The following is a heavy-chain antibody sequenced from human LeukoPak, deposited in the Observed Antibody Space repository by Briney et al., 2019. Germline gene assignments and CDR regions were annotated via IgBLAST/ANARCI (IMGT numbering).Heavy chain of an antibody. V-gene: IGHV3-74*03. CDR1: GFTFSGHW. Sequence: GGSLRLSCTASGFTFSGHWIHWVRQAPGMGLVWVSRINERGTDSMYADSVKGRFTISRDNAKNTVYLQMNSLTVDDTAVYYCARGYTSSGNVNNWFDPWGQGTLVTVSS. CDR3: ARGYTSSGNVNNWFDP. D-gene: IGHD6-6*01. J-gene: IGHJ5*02. CDR2: INERGTDS.